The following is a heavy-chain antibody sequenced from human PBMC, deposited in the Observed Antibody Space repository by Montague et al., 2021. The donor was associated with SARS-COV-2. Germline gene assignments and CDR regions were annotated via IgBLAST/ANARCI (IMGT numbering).Heavy chain of an antibody. D-gene: IGHD3-10*01. CDR1: GFTFSRHE. Sequence: SLRLSCAASGFTFSRHEVNWFRQAPGKGLEWVSYITSDGGIISYADFVEVRFTISRGNAKNSLYLHMNSLRVGDTAVYYCATLARGLFDHGMDVWGQGTTVTVSS. CDR3: ATLARGLFDHGMDV. V-gene: IGHV3-48*03. J-gene: IGHJ6*02. CDR2: ITSDGGII.